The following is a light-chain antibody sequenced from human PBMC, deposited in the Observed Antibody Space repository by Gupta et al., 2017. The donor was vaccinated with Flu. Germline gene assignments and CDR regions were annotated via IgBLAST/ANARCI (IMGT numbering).Light chain of an antibody. CDR2: GAS. V-gene: IGKV3-20*01. J-gene: IGKJ1*01. CDR1: QRITTNY. Sequence: EIVLTQSPGTLSLSAGERATLSCWASQRITTNYLAWYQQKPGQAPRFLIYGASGRATGIPASFSGSGSGTDFTLTINRLESEDFALYCCQQYGTSPPTFGQGTKVEIK. CDR3: QQYGTSPPT.